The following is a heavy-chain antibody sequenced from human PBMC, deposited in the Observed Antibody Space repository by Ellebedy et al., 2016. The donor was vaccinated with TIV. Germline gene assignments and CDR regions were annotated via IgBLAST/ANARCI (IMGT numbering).Heavy chain of an antibody. CDR1: GFTFSSYW. CDR2: IKSDGSYT. J-gene: IGHJ4*02. V-gene: IGHV3-74*01. D-gene: IGHD1-14*01. CDR3: SRDFKYNDGGSGG. Sequence: GGSLRLSCAASGFTFSSYWMHWVRQAPGKGLVWVSRIKSDGSYTSYADSVKGRFTISRDNAKNTLYLQMNSLRAEDTAVYYCSRDFKYNDGGSGGWGQGTLVTVSS.